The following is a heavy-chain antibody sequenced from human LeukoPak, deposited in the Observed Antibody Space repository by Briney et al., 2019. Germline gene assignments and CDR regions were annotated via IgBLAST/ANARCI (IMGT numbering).Heavy chain of an antibody. Sequence: GASVKVSCKASGYTFTGYYIHWVRQAPGQGLEWMAIINPSGGSTSYAQKFQGRLTMTRDMSTSTVYMALSSLGSEDTAVYYCARDRRGAATGSYVFDYWGQGTLVTVSS. CDR1: GYTFTGYY. V-gene: IGHV1-46*01. CDR2: INPSGGST. J-gene: IGHJ4*02. CDR3: ARDRRGAATGSYVFDY. D-gene: IGHD3-9*01.